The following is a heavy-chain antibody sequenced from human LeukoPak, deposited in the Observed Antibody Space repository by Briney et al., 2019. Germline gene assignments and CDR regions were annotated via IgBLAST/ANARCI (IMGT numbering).Heavy chain of an antibody. CDR3: ARLPVVPATIDY. D-gene: IGHD2-2*01. CDR2: LNHSGST. J-gene: IGHJ4*02. Sequence: SETLSLTCAVYGGSFSGYYWSWIRQPPGKGLEWIGELNHSGSTNYNPSLKSRVTISVDTSKNQFSLKLSSVTAADTAVYYCARLPVVPATIDYWGQGTLVTVSS. CDR1: GGSFSGYY. V-gene: IGHV4-34*01.